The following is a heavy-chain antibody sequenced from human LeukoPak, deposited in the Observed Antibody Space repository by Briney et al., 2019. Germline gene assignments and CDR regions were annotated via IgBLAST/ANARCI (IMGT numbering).Heavy chain of an antibody. D-gene: IGHD5-12*01. CDR3: ASGGGGYDLDYGFWY. CDR2: ISSSSSYI. CDR1: GFTFSSYS. V-gene: IGHV3-21*01. J-gene: IGHJ4*02. Sequence: PGRSLRLSCAASGFTFSSYSMNWVRQAPGKGLEWVSSISSSSSYIYYADSVKGRFTISRDNAKNSLYLQMNSLRAEDTAVYYCASGGGGYDLDYGFWYWGQGTLVTVSS.